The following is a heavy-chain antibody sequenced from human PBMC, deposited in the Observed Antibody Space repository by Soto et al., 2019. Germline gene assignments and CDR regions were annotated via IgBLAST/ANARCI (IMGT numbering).Heavy chain of an antibody. J-gene: IGHJ3*02. Sequence: GGSLGLSCAASGFTFSSYSMNWVRQAPGKGLEWVSSISSSSNYIYYADSVKGRFTISRDNAKKSLYLQMNSLRAEDTAVYYCARDSLGYCSSTSCPDAFDIWGQGTMVTVSS. CDR1: GFTFSSYS. V-gene: IGHV3-21*01. D-gene: IGHD2-2*01. CDR3: ARDSLGYCSSTSCPDAFDI. CDR2: ISSSSNYI.